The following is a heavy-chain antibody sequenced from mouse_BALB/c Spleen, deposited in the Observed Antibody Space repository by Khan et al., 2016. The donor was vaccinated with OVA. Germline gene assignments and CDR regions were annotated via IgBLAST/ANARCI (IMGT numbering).Heavy chain of an antibody. CDR1: GYTFTTYW. J-gene: IGHJ2*01. CDR3: TRDRIDY. Sequence: VQLVESGAELAKPEASVKMSCKASGYTFTTYWMHWVKQRPGQGLEWIGYINPTSGYTDYNDKFKDRATLSADKSSSTAYMQLNSLTSEDSAVYYCTRDRIDYWGQGTTLTVSS. CDR2: INPTSGYT. V-gene: IGHV1-7*01.